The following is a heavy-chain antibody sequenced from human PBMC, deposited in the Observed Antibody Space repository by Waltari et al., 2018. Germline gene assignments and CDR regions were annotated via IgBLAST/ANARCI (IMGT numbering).Heavy chain of an antibody. CDR3: ATALGDSSSASRPFDF. D-gene: IGHD6-19*01. V-gene: IGHV1-69*14. CDR2: IIPIFGAT. Sequence: QVQLVQSGAEMKRPGSSVKVSCKASGGPFNTYAFTWVRQAPGQGLEWVGGIIPIFGATMFAEKFQGRVSITAAKSTTTAYMELSSLRSEDTAVYYCATALGDSSSASRPFDFWGQGTMITVSS. J-gene: IGHJ3*01. CDR1: GGPFNTYA.